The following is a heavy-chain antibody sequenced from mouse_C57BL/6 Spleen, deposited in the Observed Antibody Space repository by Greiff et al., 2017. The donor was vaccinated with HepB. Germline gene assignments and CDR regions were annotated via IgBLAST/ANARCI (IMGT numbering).Heavy chain of an antibody. Sequence: QVQLQQPGAELVRPGTSVKLSCKASGYTFTSYWMHWVKQRPGQGLEWIGVIEPSDSYTNYNQKFKGKATLTVDTSSSTAYMQLSSLTSEDSAVYYCARGEGYDGYAMDYWGQGTSVTVSS. J-gene: IGHJ4*01. CDR1: GYTFTSYW. CDR3: ARGEGYDGYAMDY. V-gene: IGHV1-59*01. CDR2: IEPSDSYT. D-gene: IGHD2-2*01.